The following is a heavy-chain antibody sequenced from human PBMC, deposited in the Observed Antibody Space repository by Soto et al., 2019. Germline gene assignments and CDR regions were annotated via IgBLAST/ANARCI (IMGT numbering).Heavy chain of an antibody. D-gene: IGHD2-15*01. CDR3: AKDRQGLYSTPYYYMDV. Sequence: GGSLRLSCAASGFTFSSYAMSWVRQAPGKGLEWVSAISGSGGSTYYADSVKGRFTISRDNSKNTLYLQMNSLRAEDTAVYYCAKDRQGLYSTPYYYMDVWGKGTTVTVSS. CDR2: ISGSGGST. V-gene: IGHV3-23*01. J-gene: IGHJ6*03. CDR1: GFTFSSYA.